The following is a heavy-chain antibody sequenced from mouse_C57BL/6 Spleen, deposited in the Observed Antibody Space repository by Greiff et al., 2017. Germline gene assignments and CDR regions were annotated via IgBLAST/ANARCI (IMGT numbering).Heavy chain of an antibody. CDR1: GYSITSGYY. J-gene: IGHJ1*03. CDR2: ISYDGSN. D-gene: IGHD2-4*01. Sequence: EVQLQQSGPGLVKPSQSLSLTCSVTGYSITSGYYWNWIRQFPGNKLEWMGYISYDGSNNYNPSLKNRISITRDTSKNQFFLKLNSVTTEDTATYYCARENDYDDWYFDVWGTGTTVTVSS. CDR3: ARENDYDDWYFDV. V-gene: IGHV3-6*01.